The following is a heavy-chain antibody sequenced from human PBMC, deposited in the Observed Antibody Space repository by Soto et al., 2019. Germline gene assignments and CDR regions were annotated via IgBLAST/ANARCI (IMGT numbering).Heavy chain of an antibody. CDR1: GGTFSSYA. CDR3: AQDLPSDYYDSSGYYPLDY. Sequence: SVKVSCKASGGTFSSYAISWVRQAPGQGLEWMGGIIPIFGTANYAQKFQGRVTITADKSTSTAYMELSSLRSEDTAVYYCAQDLPSDYYDSSGYYPLDYWGQGTLVTVSS. V-gene: IGHV1-69*06. CDR2: IIPIFGTA. D-gene: IGHD3-22*01. J-gene: IGHJ4*02.